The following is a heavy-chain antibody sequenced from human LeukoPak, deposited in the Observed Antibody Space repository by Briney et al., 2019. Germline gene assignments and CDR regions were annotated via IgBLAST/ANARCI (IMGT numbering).Heavy chain of an antibody. V-gene: IGHV3-21*01. CDR3: ARHAEYYDILTASDY. CDR2: ISSDSKYI. J-gene: IGHJ4*02. CDR1: GFTFSSYS. D-gene: IGHD3-9*01. Sequence: GGSLRLSCAASGFTFSSYSMNWVRQAPGKGPEWVSSISSDSKYIYYADSVKGRFTISRDNTKNSLFLQLNSLRAEDTAVYYCARHAEYYDILTASDYWGQGTPVTVSS.